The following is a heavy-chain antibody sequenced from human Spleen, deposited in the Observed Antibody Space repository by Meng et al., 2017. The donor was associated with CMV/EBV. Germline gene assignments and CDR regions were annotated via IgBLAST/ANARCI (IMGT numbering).Heavy chain of an antibody. J-gene: IGHJ5*02. V-gene: IGHV4-34*01. CDR3: ARAEYYNWFDP. Sequence: QVQQEHRGGGVLNPSETLSLTDAVYGGSFSGYYWSWIRQPPGKGLEWIGEINHSGSTNYNPSLKSRVTISVDTSKNQFSLKLSSVTAADTAVYYCARAEYYNWFDPWGQGTLVTVSS. D-gene: IGHD1-14*01. CDR2: INHSGST. CDR1: GGSFSGYY.